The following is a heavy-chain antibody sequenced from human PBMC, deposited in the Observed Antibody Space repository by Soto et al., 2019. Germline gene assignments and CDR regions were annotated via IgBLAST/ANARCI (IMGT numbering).Heavy chain of an antibody. J-gene: IGHJ4*01. Sequence: QVLLQESGPGLVKASQTLSLDCTVSGDPIGSGDFYWTWIRQTPERGLEWIGNIHHSGTTSYHPSLGSRLSISMDTSRNVFSLSLTSVTVADTAVYFCARDLIVFDTTGFHFWGRGILVSV. CDR3: ARDLIVFDTTGFHF. CDR2: IHHSGTT. V-gene: IGHV4-30-4*01. D-gene: IGHD3-9*01. CDR1: GDPIGSGDFY.